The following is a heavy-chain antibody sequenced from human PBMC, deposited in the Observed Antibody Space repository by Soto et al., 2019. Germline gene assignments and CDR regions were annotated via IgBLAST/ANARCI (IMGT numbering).Heavy chain of an antibody. Sequence: QVQLVQSGAEVKKPGASVKVSCKASGYTFTSYGISWVRQAPGQGLEWMGWISAYNGNTNYAQKLQGRVTMTTDTSTSTAYMEPRSLRSDDTAVYYCARVDHFWSGYYTSYYFDYWGQGTLVTVSS. V-gene: IGHV1-18*01. D-gene: IGHD3-3*01. CDR1: GYTFTSYG. CDR3: ARVDHFWSGYYTSYYFDY. CDR2: ISAYNGNT. J-gene: IGHJ4*02.